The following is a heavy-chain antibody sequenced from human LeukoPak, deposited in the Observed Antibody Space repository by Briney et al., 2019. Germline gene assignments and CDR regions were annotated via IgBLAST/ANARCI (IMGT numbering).Heavy chain of an antibody. J-gene: IGHJ4*02. V-gene: IGHV3-48*03. CDR2: ISPSDSTI. CDR3: ARQSSGWPYFDC. CDR1: GFNLSSYE. D-gene: IGHD6-19*01. Sequence: GGSLRLSCAASGFNLSSYEMNWVRQTPGKGLEWVSYISPSDSTIYSADSVKGRFIISRDNAKNSLYLQMNSLRAEVTAVYSCARQSSGWPYFDCWGQGILVTVSS.